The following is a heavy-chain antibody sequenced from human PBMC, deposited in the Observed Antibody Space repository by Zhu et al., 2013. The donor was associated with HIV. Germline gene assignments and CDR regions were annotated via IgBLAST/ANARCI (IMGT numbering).Heavy chain of an antibody. Sequence: QVQLQESGSGLVKPSETLSLTCTVSGGSISSYYWSWIRQPPGKGLEWIGYIYYSGSTNYNPSLKSRVTISVDTSKNQFSLKLSSVTAADTAVYYCAKTTVANWFDPWGQGTLVTVSS. D-gene: IGHD4-17*01. CDR2: IYYSGST. CDR3: AKTTVANWFDP. V-gene: IGHV4-59*01. J-gene: IGHJ5*02. CDR1: GGSISSYY.